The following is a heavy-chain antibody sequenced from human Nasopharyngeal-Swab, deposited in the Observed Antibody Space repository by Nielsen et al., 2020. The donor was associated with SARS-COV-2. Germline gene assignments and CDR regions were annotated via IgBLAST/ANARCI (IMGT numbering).Heavy chain of an antibody. J-gene: IGHJ3*02. CDR1: GGSISSGGYY. D-gene: IGHD4-23*01. Sequence: SETLSLTCTVSGGSISSGGYYWSWIRQHPGKGLEWIGYIYYSGITYYNPSLESRVTISVDTSKNQFSLKLSSVTAADTAVYYCARDWGNSGAFDIWGQGTMVTVSS. CDR2: IYYSGIT. V-gene: IGHV4-31*03. CDR3: ARDWGNSGAFDI.